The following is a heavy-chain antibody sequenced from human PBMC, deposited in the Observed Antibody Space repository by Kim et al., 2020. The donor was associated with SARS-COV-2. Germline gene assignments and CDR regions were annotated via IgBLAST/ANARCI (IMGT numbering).Heavy chain of an antibody. Sequence: SETLSLTCAVYGGSFSGYYWSWIRQPPGKGLEWIGEINHSGSTNYNPSLKSRVTISVDTSKNQFSLKLSSVTAADTAVYYCAIRGAMVRGVIRRWFDPWG. CDR1: GGSFSGYY. V-gene: IGHV4-34*01. D-gene: IGHD3-10*01. CDR2: INHSGST. CDR3: AIRGAMVRGVIRRWFDP. J-gene: IGHJ5*02.